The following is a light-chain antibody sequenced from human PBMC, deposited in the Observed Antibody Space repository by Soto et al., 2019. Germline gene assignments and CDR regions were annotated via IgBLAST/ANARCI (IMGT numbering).Light chain of an antibody. V-gene: IGKV3-20*01. Sequence: EIVLTQSPVTLSLSPGERATLSCRASQSVSSSYLAWYQQKPGQAPRLLIYGASSRATGIPDRFSGSGSGTDFTLTISRLEPEDFAVYYCQQYGSSPPALTFGGGTKV. J-gene: IGKJ4*01. CDR2: GAS. CDR1: QSVSSSY. CDR3: QQYGSSPPALT.